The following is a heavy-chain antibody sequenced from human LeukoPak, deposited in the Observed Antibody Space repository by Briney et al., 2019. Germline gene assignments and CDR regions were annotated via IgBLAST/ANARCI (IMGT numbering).Heavy chain of an antibody. J-gene: IGHJ6*03. V-gene: IGHV3-21*01. CDR3: ARDPYNGRYGGYYYYYMNV. CDR1: GFTFSNYN. D-gene: IGHD1-26*01. Sequence: GGSLRLSCEASGFTFSNYNMNWVRQAPGEELEWVSSITSTSSYIYYADSVKGRFTISRDNAKNSLYLQMSSLGAEDTAVYYCARDPYNGRYGGYYYYYMNVWGRGTTVTISS. CDR2: ITSTSSYI.